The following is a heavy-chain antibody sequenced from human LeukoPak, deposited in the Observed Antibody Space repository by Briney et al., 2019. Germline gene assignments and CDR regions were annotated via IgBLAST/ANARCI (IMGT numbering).Heavy chain of an antibody. J-gene: IGHJ6*04. D-gene: IGHD2-2*01. Sequence: GGSLRLSCAASGFIFSSYWMSWVRQAPGKGLEWVANIKEDGSEKYYVDSVKGRFTISRDNAKNSLYLQANSLRAEDTAVYYCARRALRYCSSTSCPAQYYGVDVWGKGTTVTGSS. CDR2: IKEDGSEK. V-gene: IGHV3-7*03. CDR1: GFIFSSYW. CDR3: ARRALRYCSSTSCPAQYYGVDV.